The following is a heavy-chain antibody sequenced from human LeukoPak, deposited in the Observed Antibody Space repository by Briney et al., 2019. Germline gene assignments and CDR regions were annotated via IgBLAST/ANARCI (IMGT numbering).Heavy chain of an antibody. D-gene: IGHD6-19*01. J-gene: IGHJ4*02. CDR2: ITSGSKYI. CDR1: EFAFSSYS. Sequence: GGSLRLSCAASEFAFSSYSMNWFRQAPGKGLEWVASITSGSKYIFYADSVRGRFTISRDNAENSLSLHMKSLRADDTGVYFCARDEETVAGLNGFDLWGQGTLVTVSS. CDR3: ARDEETVAGLNGFDL. V-gene: IGHV3-21*01.